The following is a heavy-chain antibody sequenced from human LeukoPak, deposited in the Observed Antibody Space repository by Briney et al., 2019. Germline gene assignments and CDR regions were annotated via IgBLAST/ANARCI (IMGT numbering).Heavy chain of an antibody. J-gene: IGHJ4*02. CDR2: IYTSGTT. Sequence: SETLSLTCTVSGGSISSGSYYWSWIRQPAGKGLEWIGRIYTSGTTNYNPSLKSRVTISVDTSKNQFSLKLNSVTAADTAVYYCARGILGPLESWGQGTLVTVSS. CDR3: ARGILGPLES. D-gene: IGHD3-3*01. CDR1: GGSISSGSYY. V-gene: IGHV4-61*02.